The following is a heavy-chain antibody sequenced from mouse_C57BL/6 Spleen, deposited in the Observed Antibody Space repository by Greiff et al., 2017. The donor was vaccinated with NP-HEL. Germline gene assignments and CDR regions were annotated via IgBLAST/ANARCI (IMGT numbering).Heavy chain of an antibody. J-gene: IGHJ4*01. CDR2: IDPNSGGT. CDR1: GYTFTSYW. CDR3: ASRITTVVAKDYAMDY. V-gene: IGHV1-72*01. Sequence: QVQLQQPGAELVKPGASVKLSCKASGYTFTSYWMHWVKQRPGRGLEWIGRIDPNSGGTKYNEKFKSKATLTVDKPSSTAYMQLSSLTSEDSAVYYCASRITTVVAKDYAMDYWGQGTSVTVSS. D-gene: IGHD1-1*01.